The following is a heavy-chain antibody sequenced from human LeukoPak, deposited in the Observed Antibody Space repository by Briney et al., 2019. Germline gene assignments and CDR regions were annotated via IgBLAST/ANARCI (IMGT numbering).Heavy chain of an antibody. D-gene: IGHD3-22*01. CDR1: GFTFSSYA. CDR2: ISSNGGST. J-gene: IGHJ3*02. CDR3: AKSMYYYDSFGAFDI. V-gene: IGHV3-64*01. Sequence: GGSLRLSCAASGFTFSSYAMHWVRQAPGKGLEYVSGISSNGGSTYYANSVKGRFTISRDNSKNTLYLQMNSLRAEDTAVYYCAKSMYYYDSFGAFDIWGQGTMVTVSS.